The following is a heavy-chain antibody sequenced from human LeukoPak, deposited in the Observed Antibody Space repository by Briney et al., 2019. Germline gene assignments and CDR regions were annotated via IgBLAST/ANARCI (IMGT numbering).Heavy chain of an antibody. V-gene: IGHV4-34*01. J-gene: IGHJ4*02. CDR3: ARGSHWGWNY. D-gene: IGHD7-27*01. CDR1: GGSISSYY. CDR2: LNHSGSI. Sequence: SETLSLTCTVSGGSISSYYWTWIRQPPGKGLEWIGELNHSGSISYNPSLKSRVTISVDTSKNQFSLKLSSVTAADTAVYYCARGSHWGWNYWGQGTLVTVSS.